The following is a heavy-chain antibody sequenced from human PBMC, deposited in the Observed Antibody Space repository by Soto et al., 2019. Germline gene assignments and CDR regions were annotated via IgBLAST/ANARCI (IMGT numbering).Heavy chain of an antibody. CDR1: GFPFSDFS. CDR2: ISPSGNSV. CDR3: ARPRGPRGYDLIDY. V-gene: IGHV3-21*04. D-gene: IGHD5-12*01. Sequence: EVHVVESGGGMVKPGGSLRLACAASGFPFSDFSWNWVRQAPGEGLEWVSSISPSGNSVYYADSVKGRFTISRDNGKNSLYLQMNSLRAEDTALYYCARPRGPRGYDLIDYWGQGTLVAVSS. J-gene: IGHJ4*02.